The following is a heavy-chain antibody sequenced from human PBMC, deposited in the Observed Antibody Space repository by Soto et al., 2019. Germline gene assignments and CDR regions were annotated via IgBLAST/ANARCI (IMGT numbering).Heavy chain of an antibody. CDR3: ARDPPDIVVAVAATPSRYNWFDP. CDR2: ISSSSSYI. V-gene: IGHV3-21*01. D-gene: IGHD2-15*01. Sequence: GGSLRLSCAASGFTFSSYSMNWVRQAPGKGLEWVSSISSSSSYIYYADSVKGRFTISRDNAKNSLYLQMNSLRAEDTAVYYCARDPPDIVVAVAATPSRYNWFDPWGQGTLVTVSS. CDR1: GFTFSSYS. J-gene: IGHJ5*02.